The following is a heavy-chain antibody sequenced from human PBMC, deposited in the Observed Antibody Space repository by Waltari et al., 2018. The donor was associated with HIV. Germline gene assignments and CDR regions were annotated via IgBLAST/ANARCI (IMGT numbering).Heavy chain of an antibody. V-gene: IGHV7-4-1*02. D-gene: IGHD2-2*01. Sequence: QVQLVQSGSELKKPGASVKVSCKASGYTFTNYAMHWVGKAPGQGLEWMGWINTNTGNPTYAQGFTGRFVFSLDTSVSTAYLQISSLKAEDTAVYYCARGYCGTTSCWQRGGWFDPWGQGTLLTVSS. CDR3: ARGYCGTTSCWQRGGWFDP. CDR1: GYTFTNYA. CDR2: INTNTGNP. J-gene: IGHJ5*02.